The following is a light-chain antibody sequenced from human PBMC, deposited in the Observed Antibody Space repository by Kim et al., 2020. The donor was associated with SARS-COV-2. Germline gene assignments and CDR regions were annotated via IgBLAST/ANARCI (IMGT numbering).Light chain of an antibody. CDR3: QVWARSSDPVV. J-gene: IGLJ2*01. CDR2: YDR. V-gene: IGLV3-21*04. Sequence: PGKADRISCAGTDDGFEVVHCYRQKPGPAPSLVLYYDRDRTSGIPERFSVSNSGNAATLTMSRVEAGDEADYYCQVWARSSDPVVFGGGTKLTVL. CDR1: DDGFEV.